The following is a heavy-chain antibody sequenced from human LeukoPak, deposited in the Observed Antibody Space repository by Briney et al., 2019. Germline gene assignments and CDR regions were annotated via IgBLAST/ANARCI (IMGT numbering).Heavy chain of an antibody. J-gene: IGHJ3*02. CDR1: GGSISSYY. V-gene: IGHV4-59*01. CDR2: IYYSGST. Sequence: SETLSLTCTVSGGSISSYYWSWIRQPPGKGLEWIGYIYYSGSTNYNPSLKSRVTISVDTSKNQFSLKLSSVTAAGTAVYYCARVGAAGKHDAFDIWGQGTMVTVSS. D-gene: IGHD6-13*01. CDR3: ARVGAAGKHDAFDI.